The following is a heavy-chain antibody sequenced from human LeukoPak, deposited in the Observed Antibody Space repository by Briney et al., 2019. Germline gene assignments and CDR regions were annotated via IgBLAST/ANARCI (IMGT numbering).Heavy chain of an antibody. J-gene: IGHJ5*02. CDR1: GGSIRNGGYS. CDR3: ARGSPVRTRKPEHWFDP. V-gene: IGHV4-30-2*01. CDR2: IYHSGST. D-gene: IGHD3-10*01. Sequence: SETLSLTCAVSGGSIRNGGYSWSWIRQPPGKGLEWLGYIYHSGSTYYNPSLKSRVTISVDRSKNQFSLKLSSVTAADTAVYYCARGSPVRTRKPEHWFDPWGQGTLVTVSS.